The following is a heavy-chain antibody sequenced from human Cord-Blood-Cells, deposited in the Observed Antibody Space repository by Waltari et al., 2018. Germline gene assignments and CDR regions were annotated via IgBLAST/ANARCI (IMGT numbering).Heavy chain of an antibody. D-gene: IGHD6-13*01. CDR3: ARDSTAAARPYPYYYYGMDV. V-gene: IGHV3-21*01. Sequence: EVQLVESGEGLVKPGGSLRLSCAASGFTFSSYSMNRVRQAPGKGVAWVSSISSRSSYIYYADSVKGRFTISRDNAKNSLYLQMNSLRAEDTAVYYCARDSTAAARPYPYYYYGMDVWGQGTTVTVSS. CDR2: ISSRSSYI. CDR1: GFTFSSYS. J-gene: IGHJ6*02.